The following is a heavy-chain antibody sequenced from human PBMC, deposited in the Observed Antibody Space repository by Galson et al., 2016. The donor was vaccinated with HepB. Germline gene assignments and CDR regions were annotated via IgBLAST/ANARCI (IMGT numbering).Heavy chain of an antibody. J-gene: IGHJ6*02. CDR3: AKERSFRTFNLGLDV. CDR2: INWDGRTT. Sequence: SLRLSCAASGFTFGDYTMHWVRQAPGQGLEWVSLINWDGRTTYYADFVKGRFTISRDNTKNSLFLQMKSLRTDDAALYYCAKERSFRTFNLGLDVWGHGTAVTVSS. CDR1: GFTFGDYT. D-gene: IGHD6-19*01. V-gene: IGHV3-43*01.